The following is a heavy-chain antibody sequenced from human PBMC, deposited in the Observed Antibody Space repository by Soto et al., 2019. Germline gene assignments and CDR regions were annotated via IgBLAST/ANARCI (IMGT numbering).Heavy chain of an antibody. Sequence: SETLSLTCTVSGGSISSYDYYWSWIRQPPGKGLECIGYIYYSGSTYYNPSLKSRVTKSVDTSKNQISLKLSSETAADTAVYYCARDKITGLFDYWGQGTLVTVS. CDR2: IYYSGST. D-gene: IGHD2-8*02. J-gene: IGHJ4*02. V-gene: IGHV4-30-4*01. CDR1: GGSISSYDYY. CDR3: ARDKITGLFDY.